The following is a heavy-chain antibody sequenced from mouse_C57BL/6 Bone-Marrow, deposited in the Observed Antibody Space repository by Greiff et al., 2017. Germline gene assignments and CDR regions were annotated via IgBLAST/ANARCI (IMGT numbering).Heavy chain of an antibody. V-gene: IGHV1-82*01. CDR3: ARRGNESLYAMDY. CDR1: GYAFSSSW. Sequence: QVQLQQSGPELVKPGASVKISCKASGYAFSSSWMNWVKQRPGKGLEWIGRIYPGDGDTNYNGKFKGKATLTADKSSSTAYMQLSSLTSEDSAVYFCARRGNESLYAMDYWGQGTSVTVSS. D-gene: IGHD1-3*01. CDR2: IYPGDGDT. J-gene: IGHJ4*01.